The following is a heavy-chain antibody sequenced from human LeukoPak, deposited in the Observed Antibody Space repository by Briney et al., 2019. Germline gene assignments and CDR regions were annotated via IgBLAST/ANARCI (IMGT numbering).Heavy chain of an antibody. Sequence: GGSLRLSCAASGFTFSSYAMHWVRQAPGKGLEWVAVISYDGSNKYYADSVKGRFTISRDNSKNTLYLQMNSLRAEDTAVYYCARDSTTVVTLRTDYWGQGTLVTASS. V-gene: IGHV3-30*04. J-gene: IGHJ4*02. CDR1: GFTFSSYA. CDR3: ARDSTTVVTLRTDY. CDR2: ISYDGSNK. D-gene: IGHD4-23*01.